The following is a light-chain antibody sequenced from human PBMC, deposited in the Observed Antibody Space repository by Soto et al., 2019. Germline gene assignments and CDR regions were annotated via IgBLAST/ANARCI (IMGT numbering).Light chain of an antibody. Sequence: EKAMTQSPATLSVSPGERATLSCRASQSVSSNLAWYQHKPGQAPSLLIYGASTRATGIPARFSGSGSGTEFTLTISSLQSEDFAVYYCQQCSNWPYTFGQGTKLEIK. CDR1: QSVSSN. CDR2: GAS. V-gene: IGKV3-15*01. J-gene: IGKJ2*01. CDR3: QQCSNWPYT.